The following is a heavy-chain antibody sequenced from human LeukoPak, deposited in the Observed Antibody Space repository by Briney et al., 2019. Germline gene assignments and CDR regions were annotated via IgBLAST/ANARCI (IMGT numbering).Heavy chain of an antibody. J-gene: IGHJ3*02. CDR1: GFTFSSYS. V-gene: IGHV3-48*01. CDR3: ARLSSLGVFGAFDI. D-gene: IGHD2-2*01. Sequence: GGSLRLSCAASGFTFSSYSMNWVRQAPGKGLEWVSYISSSSSTIYYADSVKGRFTISRDNAKNSLYLQMNSLRAEDTAVYICARLSSLGVFGAFDIWGQGTMVTVSS. CDR2: ISSSSSTI.